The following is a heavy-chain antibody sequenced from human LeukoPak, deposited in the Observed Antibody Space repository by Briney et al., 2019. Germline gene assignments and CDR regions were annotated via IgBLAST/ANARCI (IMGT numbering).Heavy chain of an antibody. CDR2: ILYDGTNK. CDR3: AKDVSDYFDY. CDR1: GFTFSNYG. V-gene: IGHV3-30*02. Sequence: GGSLRLSXAASGFTFSNYGMHWVRQAPGKGLEWVAFILYDGTNKYYADSVKGRFTISRDDSKNTLYLQMNSLRAEDTAVYYCAKDVSDYFDYWGQGTLVTVSS. J-gene: IGHJ4*02. D-gene: IGHD5/OR15-5a*01.